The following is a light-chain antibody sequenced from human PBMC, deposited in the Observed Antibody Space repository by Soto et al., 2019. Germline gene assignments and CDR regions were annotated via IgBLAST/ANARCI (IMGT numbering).Light chain of an antibody. J-gene: IGKJ2*01. V-gene: IGKV1-5*01. CDR1: QSISSC. CDR3: QQFNYYPYT. Sequence: DIQMTQSPSTLSASVGARVTITCRASQSISSCLAWYQQKPGKAPKVLIYHASSLDTGVPSRFSGSGSETDFTLTIDSLHPDDLATYFCQQFNYYPYTFGQGTKLAI. CDR2: HAS.